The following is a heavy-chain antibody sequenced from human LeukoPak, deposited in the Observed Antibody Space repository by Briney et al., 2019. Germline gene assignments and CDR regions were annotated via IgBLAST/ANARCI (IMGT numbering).Heavy chain of an antibody. D-gene: IGHD6-19*01. Sequence: GGSLRLSCAASGFTFSSYSMNWVRQAPGKGLEWVSSISSSSSYIYYADSVKGRFTISRDNAKNSLYLQMNSLRAEDTAAYYCARAKQWLVPPLVWYYGMDVWGQGTTVTVSS. J-gene: IGHJ6*02. CDR2: ISSSSSYI. CDR3: ARAKQWLVPPLVWYYGMDV. CDR1: GFTFSSYS. V-gene: IGHV3-21*01.